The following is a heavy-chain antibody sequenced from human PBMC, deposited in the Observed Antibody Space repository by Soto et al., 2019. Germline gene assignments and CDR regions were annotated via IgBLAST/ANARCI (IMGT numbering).Heavy chain of an antibody. J-gene: IGHJ4*02. CDR3: ARGLFELGTALGLYYFDY. D-gene: IGHD6-6*01. CDR1: GGSFSGYY. V-gene: IGHV4-34*01. CDR2: INHSGST. Sequence: SETLSLTCAVYGGSFSGYYWSWIRQPPGKGLEWIGEINHSGSTNYNPSLKSRVTISVDTSKNQFSLKLSSVTAADTAVYYCARGLFELGTALGLYYFDYWGQGTLVTVSS.